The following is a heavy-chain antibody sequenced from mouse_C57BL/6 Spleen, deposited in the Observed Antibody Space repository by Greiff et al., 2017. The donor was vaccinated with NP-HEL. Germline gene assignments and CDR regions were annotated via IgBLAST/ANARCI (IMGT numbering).Heavy chain of an antibody. CDR3: ERGGGNTMDY. CDR2: IDPSDSET. D-gene: IGHD2-1*01. Sequence: QVQLQQPGAELVRPGSSVKLSCKASGFTFTSYWMPWVPQRPIHGLEWIGNIDPSDSETHYNQKFKDKATLTVDKSSSTAYMQISSLTSEDSAVYYCERGGGNTMDYWGQGTSVTVSS. CDR1: GFTFTSYW. J-gene: IGHJ4*01. V-gene: IGHV1-52*01.